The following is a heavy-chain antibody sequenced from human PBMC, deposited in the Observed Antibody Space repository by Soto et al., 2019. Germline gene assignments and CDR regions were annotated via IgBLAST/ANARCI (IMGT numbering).Heavy chain of an antibody. D-gene: IGHD6-13*01. CDR3: ARSFIAAAGPFDY. V-gene: IGHV3-7*01. CDR1: GFTFSSYW. Sequence: GGSLRLSCAASGFTFSSYWMSWVRQAPGKGLEWVANIKQDGSEKYYVDSVKGRFTISRDNAKNSLYLQMNSLRAEDTAVYYCARSFIAAAGPFDYWGQGTLVTVSS. J-gene: IGHJ4*02. CDR2: IKQDGSEK.